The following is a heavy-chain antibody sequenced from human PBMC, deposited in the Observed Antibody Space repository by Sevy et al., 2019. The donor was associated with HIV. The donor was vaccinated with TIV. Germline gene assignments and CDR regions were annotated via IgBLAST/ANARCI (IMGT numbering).Heavy chain of an antibody. CDR1: GGSISSYY. J-gene: IGHJ6*03. CDR3: ARGNWGSVYYYYYYMDV. Sequence: SETLSLTCTVSGGSISSYYWSWIRQPPGKGLEWIGYIYYSGSTKYDPSLKSRDTISVDTSKNQFSLKLSSVTAADTAVYYCARGNWGSVYYYYYYMDVWGKGTTVTVSS. V-gene: IGHV4-59*01. D-gene: IGHD7-27*01. CDR2: IYYSGST.